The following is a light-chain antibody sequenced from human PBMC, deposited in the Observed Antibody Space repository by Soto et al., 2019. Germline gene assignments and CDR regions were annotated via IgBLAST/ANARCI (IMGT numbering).Light chain of an antibody. Sequence: QSALTQPASVSGSPGQSITISCTGTSSDVGGYNYVSWYQQHPGKAPKLMIYEVSNRPSGVSNRFSGSKSGNTASLTISGLQAEDEADYFCTSYTSSNTQAFGGGTMLTVL. V-gene: IGLV2-14*01. CDR1: SSDVGGYNY. CDR2: EVS. CDR3: TSYTSSNTQA. J-gene: IGLJ2*01.